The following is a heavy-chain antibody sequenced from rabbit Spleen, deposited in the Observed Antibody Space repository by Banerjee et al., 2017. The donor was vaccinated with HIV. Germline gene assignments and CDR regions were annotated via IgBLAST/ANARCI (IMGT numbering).Heavy chain of an antibody. D-gene: IGHD8-1*01. CDR2: IYTTSNGII. V-gene: IGHV1S40*01. CDR3: ARDSGTSFSSYGMDL. Sequence: QSLEESGGDLVKPGASLTLTCTVSGFSLSTYYYMCWVRQAPGMGLEWIACIYTTSNGIIYYASWVNGRFTISKTSSTTVTLQMTSLTAADTATYFCARDSGTSFSSYGMDLWGPGTLVTVS. CDR1: GFSLSTYYY. J-gene: IGHJ6*01.